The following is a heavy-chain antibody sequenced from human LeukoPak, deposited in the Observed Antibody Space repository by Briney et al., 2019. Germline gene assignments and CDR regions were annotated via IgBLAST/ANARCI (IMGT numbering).Heavy chain of an antibody. V-gene: IGHV3-7*01. CDR3: ARDGCSSTSCYIGYFDY. Sequence: GGSLRLSCAASGFTFSKYWMSWVRQAPGKGLEWVANIKQDGSEKFYVDSVKGRSTISRDNAKNSLYLQMNSLRAEDTAVYYCARDGCSSTSCYIGYFDYWGQGTLVTVSS. CDR2: IKQDGSEK. J-gene: IGHJ4*02. CDR1: GFTFSKYW. D-gene: IGHD2-2*02.